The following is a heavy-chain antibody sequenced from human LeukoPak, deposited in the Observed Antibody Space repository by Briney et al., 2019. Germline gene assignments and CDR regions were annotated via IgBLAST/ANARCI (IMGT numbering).Heavy chain of an antibody. CDR3: ARDPGGSGWYGGFDY. CDR2: IWYDGSTK. CDR1: GFTFSSYS. J-gene: IGHJ4*02. D-gene: IGHD6-13*01. Sequence: GGSLRLSCAASGFTFSSYSMNWVRQAPGKGLEWVAVIWYDGSTKYYADSVKGRFTISRDNSKNTLYLQMNSLRAEDTAVYYCARDPGGSGWYGGFDYWGQGTLVTVSS. V-gene: IGHV3-33*08.